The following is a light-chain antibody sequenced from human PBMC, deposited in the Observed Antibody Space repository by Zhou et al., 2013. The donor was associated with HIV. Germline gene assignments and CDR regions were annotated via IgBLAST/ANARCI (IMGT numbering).Light chain of an antibody. Sequence: EIVLTQSPGTLSLSPGERATLSCRASQSVSGIYLAWYQQKPGQAPRLLIYDASTRPTGIPDRFSGSGSGTDFTLTISSLEPEDSAVYHCQQYGSSPWTFGQGTKVEIK. CDR3: QQYGSSPWT. CDR1: QSVSGIY. CDR2: DAS. V-gene: IGKV3-20*01. J-gene: IGKJ1*01.